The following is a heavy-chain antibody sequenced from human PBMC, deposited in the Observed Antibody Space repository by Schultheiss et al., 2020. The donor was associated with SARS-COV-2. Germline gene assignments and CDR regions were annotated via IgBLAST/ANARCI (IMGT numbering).Heavy chain of an antibody. D-gene: IGHD2-2*01. J-gene: IGHJ6*02. V-gene: IGHV3-23*01. Sequence: GGSLRLSCAASGFTFSSYAMSWVRQAPGKGLEWVSAISGSGGSTYYADSVKGRFTISRDNSKNTLYLQMNSLRAEDTAVYYCAKPGGDCSSTSCYNYYYYYGMDVWGQGTTVTVSS. CDR2: ISGSGGST. CDR1: GFTFSSYA. CDR3: AKPGGDCSSTSCYNYYYYYGMDV.